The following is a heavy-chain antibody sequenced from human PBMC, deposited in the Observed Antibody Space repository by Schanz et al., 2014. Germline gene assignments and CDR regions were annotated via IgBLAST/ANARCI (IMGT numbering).Heavy chain of an antibody. Sequence: QIQLVQSGAEVKKPGASVKVSCKASGYTFTTYAMSWVRQVPGQGLEWVGWISVYTGNTKYGQKVQGRVTMTADTSTNTAYMALTDLRSDDTAVYYCARDRRFFDRDDLYYFDSWGQGTLVTVSS. CDR2: ISVYTGNT. CDR3: ARDRRFFDRDDLYYFDS. V-gene: IGHV1-18*01. D-gene: IGHD3-3*01. CDR1: GYTFTTYA. J-gene: IGHJ4*02.